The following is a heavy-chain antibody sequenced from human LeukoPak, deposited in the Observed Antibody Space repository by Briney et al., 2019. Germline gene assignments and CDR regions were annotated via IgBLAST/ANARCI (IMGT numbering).Heavy chain of an antibody. Sequence: PSETLSLTCTVSGYSISSGYYWGWIRQPPVKGLEWIGSIYHSGSTYYNPSLKSRVTISVDTSKNQFSLKLSSVTAADTAVYYCARGWDYDILTGYTYFDYWGQGTLVTVSS. CDR1: GYSISSGYY. J-gene: IGHJ4*02. D-gene: IGHD3-9*01. CDR3: ARGWDYDILTGYTYFDY. V-gene: IGHV4-38-2*02. CDR2: IYHSGST.